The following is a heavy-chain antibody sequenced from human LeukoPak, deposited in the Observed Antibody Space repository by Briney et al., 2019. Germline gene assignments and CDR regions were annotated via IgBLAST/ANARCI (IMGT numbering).Heavy chain of an antibody. CDR2: ISGSGGST. Sequence: PGGSLRLSCAASGFTFSSYAMSWVRQAPGKGLEWVSAISGSGGSTYYADSVKGRFTISRDNSKNTLYLKMNSLRPEDTAVYYCAKVKYDYGDPVGWFDPWGQGSLVTVSS. D-gene: IGHD4-17*01. CDR1: GFTFSSYA. CDR3: AKVKYDYGDPVGWFDP. V-gene: IGHV3-23*01. J-gene: IGHJ5*02.